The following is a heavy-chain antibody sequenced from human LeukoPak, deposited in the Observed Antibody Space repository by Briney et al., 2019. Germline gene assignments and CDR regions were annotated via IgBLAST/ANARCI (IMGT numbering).Heavy chain of an antibody. J-gene: IGHJ6*02. Sequence: GGSLRVSCAASGFAMSSQWKTWVRQGPGRGPEWVANVNRDGSETYYLDSVKGRFTISKDNAKNSLYLQMNSLRAEDTALYHCARNNGMDVWGQGTTVIVSS. CDR3: ARNNGMDV. V-gene: IGHV3-7*03. CDR1: GFAMSSQW. CDR2: VNRDGSET.